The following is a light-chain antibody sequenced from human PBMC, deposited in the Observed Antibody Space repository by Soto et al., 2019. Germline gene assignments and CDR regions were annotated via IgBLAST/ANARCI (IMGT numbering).Light chain of an antibody. CDR3: QQYKSYSAT. V-gene: IGKV1-5*01. J-gene: IGKJ1*01. CDR1: QSFSTW. Sequence: DSQMTQSPSTLSAAVGDRVTITCRASQSFSTWLAWYQQKPGKAPKLLIYDASSLESGVPSRFSGSGSGTEFTLTIGSLQPDDFATYYCQQYKSYSATFGQGTKVDIK. CDR2: DAS.